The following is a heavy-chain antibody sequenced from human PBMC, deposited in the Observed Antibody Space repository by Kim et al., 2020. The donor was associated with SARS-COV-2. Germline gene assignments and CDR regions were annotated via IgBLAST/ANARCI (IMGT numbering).Heavy chain of an antibody. CDR3: ARDWRHRLAYGSGNTFDY. CDR2: ISTIGSTI. D-gene: IGHD3-10*01. J-gene: IGHJ4*02. Sequence: GGSLRLSCAASGFTFSSYEMNWVRQAPGKGLEWVSYISTIGSTIYYADSVKGRFTISRDNAKNSLYLQMNSLRAEDTAVYYCARDWRHRLAYGSGNTFDYWGQGTLVTVSS. CDR1: GFTFSSYE. V-gene: IGHV3-48*03.